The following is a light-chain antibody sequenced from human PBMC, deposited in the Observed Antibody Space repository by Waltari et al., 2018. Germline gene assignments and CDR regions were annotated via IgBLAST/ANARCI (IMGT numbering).Light chain of an antibody. Sequence: VLTQSPATLSLSPGERATPPCRASQSVSGYFAWYQQKPGQAPRLLIYDGSNRATGIPPRFSGSGSGTDCTLTISSLEPEDFAVYYCQHRNHWPPLFTFGPGTKVVF. V-gene: IGKV3-11*01. J-gene: IGKJ3*01. CDR3: QHRNHWPPLFT. CDR2: DGS. CDR1: QSVSGY.